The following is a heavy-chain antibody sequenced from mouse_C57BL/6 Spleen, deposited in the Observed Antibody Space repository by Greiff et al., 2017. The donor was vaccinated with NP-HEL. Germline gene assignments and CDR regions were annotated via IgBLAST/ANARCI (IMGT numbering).Heavy chain of an antibody. Sequence: DVMLVESGGGLVKPGGSLKLSCAASGFTFSSYAMSWVRQTPEKRLEWVATISDGGSYTYYPDNVKGRFTISRDNAKNNLYLQMSHLKSEDTAMYYCARGRYPVDYFDYWGQGTTLTVSS. D-gene: IGHD1-1*01. CDR1: GFTFSSYA. J-gene: IGHJ2*01. CDR2: ISDGGSYT. V-gene: IGHV5-4*03. CDR3: ARGRYPVDYFDY.